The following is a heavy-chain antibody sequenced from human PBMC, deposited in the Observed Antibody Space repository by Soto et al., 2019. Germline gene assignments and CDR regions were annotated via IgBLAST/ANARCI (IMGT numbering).Heavy chain of an antibody. CDR2: IYYSGST. Sequence: SETLSLTCTVSGVSIISYYWSWILQPPGKGLEWIGYIYYSGSTNYNPSLKSRVTISVDTSKNQFSLKLSSVTAADTAVYYCARQTPGTTSSWFDPWGKGTLVTVSS. D-gene: IGHD1-7*01. CDR3: ARQTPGTTSSWFDP. CDR1: GVSIISYY. V-gene: IGHV4-59*08. J-gene: IGHJ5*02.